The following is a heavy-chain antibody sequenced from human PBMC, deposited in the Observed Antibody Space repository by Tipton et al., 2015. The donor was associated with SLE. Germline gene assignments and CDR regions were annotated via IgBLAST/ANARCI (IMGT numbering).Heavy chain of an antibody. Sequence: TLSLTCTVSGDSITTYYWSWIRQPAGKGLEWIGRIYASGSINYNPSLKSRVTISVDTSKTQFFLQLISVTAADTAVYYCARDSIYSGSDYWGQGTLVTVSS. CDR3: ARDSIYSGSDY. CDR2: IYASGSI. J-gene: IGHJ4*02. D-gene: IGHD1-26*01. V-gene: IGHV4-4*07. CDR1: GDSITTYY.